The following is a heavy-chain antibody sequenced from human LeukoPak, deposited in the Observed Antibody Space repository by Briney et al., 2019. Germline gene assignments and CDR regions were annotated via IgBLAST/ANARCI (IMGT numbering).Heavy chain of an antibody. J-gene: IGHJ6*02. D-gene: IGHD6-19*01. CDR2: IRYDGSNK. CDR3: AKELPGSSGWSYYYYYGMDV. Sequence: GGSLRLSCAASGFTFSSYGMHWVRQAPGKGLEWVAFIRYDGSNKYYADSVKGRFTISRDNSKNTLYLQMNSLRAEDTAVNYCAKELPGSSGWSYYYYYGMDVWGQGTTVTVSS. CDR1: GFTFSSYG. V-gene: IGHV3-30*02.